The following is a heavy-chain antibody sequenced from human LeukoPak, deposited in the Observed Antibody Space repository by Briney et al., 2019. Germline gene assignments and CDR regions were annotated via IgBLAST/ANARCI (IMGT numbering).Heavy chain of an antibody. CDR2: ISSSSSTI. J-gene: IGHJ4*02. D-gene: IGHD3-9*01. CDR1: GFTFSSYS. V-gene: IGHV3-48*04. Sequence: PGGSLRLSCAASGFTFSSYSMNWVRQAPGKGLEWVSYISSSSSTIYYADSVKGRFTISRDNAKNSLYLQMNSLRAEDTAVYYCAREGFDWLSKLTFDYWGQGTLVTVSS. CDR3: AREGFDWLSKLTFDY.